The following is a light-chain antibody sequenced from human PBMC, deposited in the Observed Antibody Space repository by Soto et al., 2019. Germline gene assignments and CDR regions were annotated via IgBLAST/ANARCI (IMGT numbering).Light chain of an antibody. J-gene: IGLJ1*01. CDR1: ISNIGTTY. V-gene: IGLV1-47*01. CDR3: AAWDDTVRSYV. CDR2: RDN. Sequence: QSVLTQPPSVSGTPGQRVTISCSGGISNIGTTYVHWFQQLPGTAPKVLSNRDNQRPSGVPDRFSGSKSGTSASLAISGLRSEDEAEYYCAAWDDTVRSYVFGTGTKVTFL.